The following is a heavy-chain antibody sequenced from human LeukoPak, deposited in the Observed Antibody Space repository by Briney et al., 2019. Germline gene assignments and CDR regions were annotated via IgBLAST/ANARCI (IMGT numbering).Heavy chain of an antibody. J-gene: IGHJ4*02. CDR2: INPNSGGT. CDR3: ARGIAAAGTGGWADFDY. V-gene: IGHV1-2*02. CDR1: GYTFTGYY. Sequence: ASVKVSCKASGYTFTGYYMHWVRQAPGQGLEWMGWINPNSGGTNYAQKFQGRVTMTRDTSISTAYMELSRLRSDDTAVYYCARGIAAAGTGGWADFDYWGQGTLVTVSS. D-gene: IGHD6-13*01.